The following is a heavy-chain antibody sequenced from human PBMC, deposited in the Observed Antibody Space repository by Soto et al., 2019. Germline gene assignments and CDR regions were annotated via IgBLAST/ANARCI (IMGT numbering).Heavy chain of an antibody. D-gene: IGHD4-17*01. CDR2: IYYNGNT. V-gene: IGHV4-31*02. CDR3: ARARLRAVYAFDF. J-gene: IGHJ3*01. CDR1: AVKITDGGDY. Sequence: SATQSHTKTVSAVKITDGGDYWTWVRRHPGKGLEWIGYIYYNGNTYFSPSLKSRLTISIDTSKNQFSLKLSSVTAADTAMYYCARARLRAVYAFDFWGQGTMVTFSS.